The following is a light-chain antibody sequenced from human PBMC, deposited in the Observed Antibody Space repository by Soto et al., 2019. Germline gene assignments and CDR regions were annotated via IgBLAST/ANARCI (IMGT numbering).Light chain of an antibody. V-gene: IGLV1-40*01. CDR2: VNT. CDR3: QPYDESPSAFV. CDR1: SSNIGAIYG. Sequence: QSVLTQPPSVSGAPGQRVTISCTGSSSNIGAIYGVHWYQQLPGTAPKLLIYVNTNRPSGVPDRFSASKSGTSASLAITGLQAEDEADYYCQPYDESPSAFVFGTGTKVTVL. J-gene: IGLJ1*01.